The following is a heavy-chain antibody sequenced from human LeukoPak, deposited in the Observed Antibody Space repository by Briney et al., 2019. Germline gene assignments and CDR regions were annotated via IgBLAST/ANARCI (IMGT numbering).Heavy chain of an antibody. J-gene: IGHJ4*02. CDR3: ARVPTVTFFDH. CDR1: GYTFTNNF. Sequence: ASVKVSCKASGYTFTNNFMHWVRQAPGQGLEWIGIINPSGDNTWYAQKFQGRVTMTRDTSTSTVYMELSSLRSEDTAVYYCARVPTVTFFDHWGQGTLVTVSS. D-gene: IGHD4-17*01. V-gene: IGHV1-46*01. CDR2: INPSGDNT.